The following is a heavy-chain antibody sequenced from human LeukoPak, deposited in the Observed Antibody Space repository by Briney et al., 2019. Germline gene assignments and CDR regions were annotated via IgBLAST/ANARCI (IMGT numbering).Heavy chain of an antibody. Sequence: GGSLRLSCAASGFTFSSYAMSWLRQAPGKGLEWVSAISGSGGSTYYADSVKGRFTISRDNSKNTLYLQMNSLRAEDTAVYYCAKGSGYDPLYYFDYWGQGTLVTVSS. J-gene: IGHJ4*02. CDR3: AKGSGYDPLYYFDY. CDR2: ISGSGGST. D-gene: IGHD5-12*01. CDR1: GFTFSSYA. V-gene: IGHV3-23*01.